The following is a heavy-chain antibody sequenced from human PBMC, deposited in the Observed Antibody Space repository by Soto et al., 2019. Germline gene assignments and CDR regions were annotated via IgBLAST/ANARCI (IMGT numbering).Heavy chain of an antibody. CDR3: ARVSTMVRGVVLRYYYGMDV. CDR1: GYTFTSYD. Sequence: ASVKVSCKASGYTFTSYDINWVRQATGQGLEWMGWMNPNSGNTGYAQKFQGRVTMTRNTSISTAYMELSSLRSEDTAVYYCARVSTMVRGVVLRYYYGMDVWGQGTTVTVSS. J-gene: IGHJ6*02. D-gene: IGHD3-10*01. CDR2: MNPNSGNT. V-gene: IGHV1-8*01.